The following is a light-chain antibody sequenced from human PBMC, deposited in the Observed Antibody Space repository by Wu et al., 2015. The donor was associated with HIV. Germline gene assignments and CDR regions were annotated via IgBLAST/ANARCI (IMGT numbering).Light chain of an antibody. Sequence: DIQMTQSPSTLSASVGDRVTITCRASQSIFNWLAWYQQKPGKAPKLLIYKASSLQTGVPSRFSGSGSGTEFTLTISSLQPDDFATYYCQQYNTHPITFGQGTRLEIK. CDR3: QQYNTHPIT. V-gene: IGKV1-5*03. CDR2: KAS. CDR1: QSIFNW. J-gene: IGKJ5*01.